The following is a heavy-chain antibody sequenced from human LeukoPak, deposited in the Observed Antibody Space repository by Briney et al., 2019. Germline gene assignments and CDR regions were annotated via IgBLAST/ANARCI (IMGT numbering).Heavy chain of an antibody. V-gene: IGHV4-4*07. CDR1: GGSISSYY. CDR3: ARDRTNDYYYYGMDV. Sequence: SETLSLTCAVSGGSISSYYWSWIRQPAGKGLEWIGRIYTSGSTNYNPSLKSRVTISVDTSKNQFSLKLSSVTAADTAVYYCARDRTNDYYYYGMDVWGQGTTVTVSS. CDR2: IYTSGST. D-gene: IGHD2-8*01. J-gene: IGHJ6*02.